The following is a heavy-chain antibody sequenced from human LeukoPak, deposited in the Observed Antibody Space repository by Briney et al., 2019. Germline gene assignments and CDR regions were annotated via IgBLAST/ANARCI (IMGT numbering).Heavy chain of an antibody. CDR2: IIPILGIA. D-gene: IGHD3-22*01. Sequence: SVKVSCKASEGTFSSYAISWVRQAPGQGLEWMGRIIPILGIANYAQKFQGRVTITADKSTSTAYMELSSLRSEDTAVYYCAREDYYDSSGYYSSGQLDYWGQGTLVTVSS. CDR1: EGTFSSYA. J-gene: IGHJ4*02. V-gene: IGHV1-69*04. CDR3: AREDYYDSSGYYSSGQLDY.